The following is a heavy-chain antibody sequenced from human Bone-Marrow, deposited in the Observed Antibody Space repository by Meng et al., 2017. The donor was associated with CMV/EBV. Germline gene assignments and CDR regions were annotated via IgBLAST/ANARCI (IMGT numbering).Heavy chain of an antibody. V-gene: IGHV1-46*01. D-gene: IGHD3-3*01. CDR3: ARVKFLKAIFGVDAGSMDV. Sequence: ASVKVSCKASGYTFTGYYMHWVRQAPGQGLEWMGIINPSGGSTSYAQKFQGRVTMTRDTSTSTVYMELSSLRSEDTAVYYCARVKFLKAIFGVDAGSMDVWGQGTTVTVSS. J-gene: IGHJ6*02. CDR2: INPSGGST. CDR1: GYTFTGYY.